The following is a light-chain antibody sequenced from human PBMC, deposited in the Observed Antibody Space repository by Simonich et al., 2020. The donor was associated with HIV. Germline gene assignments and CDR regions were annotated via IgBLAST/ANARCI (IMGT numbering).Light chain of an antibody. V-gene: IGLV1-40*01. CDR2: GNS. J-gene: IGLJ2*01. Sequence: QSVLTQPPSVSGAPGQRVTISCAGSNSNIGAGYDVHWYQQFPGTAPKLLIYGNSNRPSGAPDRFSGSKSDTSASLAITGLQAEDEADYYCQSYDSSLSGSVFGGGTKLTVL. CDR1: NSNIGAGYD. CDR3: QSYDSSLSGSV.